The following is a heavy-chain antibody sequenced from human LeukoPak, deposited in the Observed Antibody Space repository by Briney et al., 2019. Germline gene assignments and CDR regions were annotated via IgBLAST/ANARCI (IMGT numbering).Heavy chain of an antibody. Sequence: ASVKVSCKASGGTFSSYAISWVRQAPGQGLEWMGRIIPILGIANYAQKFQGRVTITADKSTSTAYMELSSLRSEDTAVYYCARVGRYYGSGSYSPYYYMDVWGKGTTVTVSS. CDR2: IIPILGIA. D-gene: IGHD3-10*01. J-gene: IGHJ6*03. CDR1: GGTFSSYA. V-gene: IGHV1-69*04. CDR3: ARVGRYYGSGSYSPYYYMDV.